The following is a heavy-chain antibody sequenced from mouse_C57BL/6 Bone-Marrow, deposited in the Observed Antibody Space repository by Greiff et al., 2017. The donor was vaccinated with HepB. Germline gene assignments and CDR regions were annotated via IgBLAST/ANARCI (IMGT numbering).Heavy chain of an antibody. CDR2: INPYNGGT. CDR1: GYTFTDYY. Sequence: EVQLQQSGPVLVKPGASVKMSCKASGYTFTDYYMNWVKQSHGKSLEWIGVINPYNGGTSYNQKFKGKATLTVDKSSSTAYMELNSLTSEDSAVYYCARWGSSGYGFAYWGQGTLVTVSA. J-gene: IGHJ3*01. CDR3: ARWGSSGYGFAY. D-gene: IGHD3-2*02. V-gene: IGHV1-19*01.